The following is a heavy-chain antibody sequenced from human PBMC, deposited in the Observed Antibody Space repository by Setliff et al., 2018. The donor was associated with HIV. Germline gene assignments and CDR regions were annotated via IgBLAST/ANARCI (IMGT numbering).Heavy chain of an antibody. V-gene: IGHV1-2*06. J-gene: IGHJ4*02. Sequence: ASVKVSCKASGYTFSDYFIHWVRQAPGQALEWMGRINPNSGVTTYAQNFQGRVTVTRDTSISTVFMELSGLRSDDTALYYCARSDRLFFDYWGQGTLVTVSS. CDR2: INPNSGVT. CDR3: ARSDRLFFDY. CDR1: GYTFSDYF.